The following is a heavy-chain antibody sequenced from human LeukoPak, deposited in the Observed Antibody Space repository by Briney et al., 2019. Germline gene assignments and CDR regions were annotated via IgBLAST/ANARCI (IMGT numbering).Heavy chain of an antibody. J-gene: IGHJ4*02. Sequence: GGSLRLSCAASGFTFSSYAMSWVRQAPGKGLEWVSAISGSGGSTYYADSVKGRFTISRDNSKNTLYLQMNSLRAEDTAVYYCATSTVRFLEWLVYWGQGTLVTVSS. CDR3: ATSTVRFLEWLVY. D-gene: IGHD3-3*01. V-gene: IGHV3-23*01. CDR2: ISGSGGST. CDR1: GFTFSSYA.